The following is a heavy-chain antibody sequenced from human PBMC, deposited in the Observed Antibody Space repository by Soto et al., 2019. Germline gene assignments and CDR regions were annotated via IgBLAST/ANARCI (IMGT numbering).Heavy chain of an antibody. D-gene: IGHD6-6*01. J-gene: IGHJ4*02. CDR1: GFTFSSYS. CDR2: ISSSSSTI. V-gene: IGHV3-48*01. Sequence: GGSLRLSCAASGFTFSSYSMNWVRQAPGKGLEWVSYISSSSSTIYYADSVKGRFTISRDNAKNSLYLQMNSLRAEDTAVYYCARARIAARPTLGYWGQGTLVTVSS. CDR3: ARARIAARPTLGY.